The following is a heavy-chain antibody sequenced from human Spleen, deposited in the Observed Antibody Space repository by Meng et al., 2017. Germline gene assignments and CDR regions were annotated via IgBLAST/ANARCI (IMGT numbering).Heavy chain of an antibody. Sequence: SETLSLTCTVSGGSISSSSYFWGWIRQPPFRQPPGKGLEWIGSIYFSGNTYYNPSLKSRVTISVDTSKNQFSLKLSSVTAADTAVYYCARDEWARAAVGLSYYYGMDVWGQGTTVTVSS. CDR3: ARDEWARAAVGLSYYYGMDV. CDR2: IYFSGNT. J-gene: IGHJ6*02. CDR1: GGSISSSSYF. D-gene: IGHD6-13*01. V-gene: IGHV4-39*07.